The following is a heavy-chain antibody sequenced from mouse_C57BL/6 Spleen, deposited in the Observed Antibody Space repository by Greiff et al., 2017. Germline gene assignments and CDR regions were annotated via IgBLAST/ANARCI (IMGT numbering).Heavy chain of an antibody. CDR3: AREGELGGYFDY. J-gene: IGHJ2*01. D-gene: IGHD4-1*01. CDR1: GYAFSSYW. V-gene: IGHV1-80*01. Sequence: QVQLQQSGAELVKPGASVKISCKASGYAFSSYWMNWVKQRPGKGLEWIGQIYPGDGDTNYNGKFKGKATLTADKSSSTAYMQLSSLTSEDSAVYFCAREGELGGYFDYWGQGTTLTVSS. CDR2: IYPGDGDT.